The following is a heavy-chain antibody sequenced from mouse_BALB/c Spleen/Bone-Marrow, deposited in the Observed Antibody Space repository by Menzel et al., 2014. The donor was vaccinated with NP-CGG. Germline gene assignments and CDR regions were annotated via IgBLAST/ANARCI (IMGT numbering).Heavy chain of an antibody. CDR3: ARSRGLRRDWYFDV. CDR1: GYSITSDYA. V-gene: IGHV3-2*02. D-gene: IGHD2-4*01. Sequence: EVKVEESGPGLVKPSQSLSLTCTVTGYSITSDYAWNWIRQFPGNKLEWLGYINYSGSTSYNPSLKSRISITRDTSKNQFFLQLNSVTTEDTATFYCARSRGLRRDWYFDVWGAGTTVTVSS. CDR2: INYSGST. J-gene: IGHJ1*01.